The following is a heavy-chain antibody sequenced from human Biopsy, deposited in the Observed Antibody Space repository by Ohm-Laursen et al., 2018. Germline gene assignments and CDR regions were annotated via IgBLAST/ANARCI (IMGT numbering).Heavy chain of an antibody. CDR3: ATELLPPGVGGPWLDS. CDR1: GVTLSGYG. CDR2: ISASSSYI. Sequence: SLRLSCAASGVTLSGYGMNWVRQAPGKGLEWVSSISASSSYIYYADSVKGRFTVSRDNTKNTLYLQMNSLRAADTAIYFCATELLPPGVGGPWLDSWGQGTLVTVS. D-gene: IGHD3-10*01. J-gene: IGHJ5*01. V-gene: IGHV3-21*06.